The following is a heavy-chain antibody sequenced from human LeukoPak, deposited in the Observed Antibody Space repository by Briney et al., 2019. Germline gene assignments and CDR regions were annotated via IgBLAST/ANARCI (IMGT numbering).Heavy chain of an antibody. Sequence: SGGSLRLSCAASGFTFYDYAMHWVRQAPGKGLEWVSGISWNSGSIGYADSVKGRFTISRDNAKNSLYLQMNSLRAEETALYYCAKDIGGSADWYFDLWGRGTLVTVSS. CDR1: GFTFYDYA. CDR3: AKDIGGSADWYFDL. D-gene: IGHD3-10*01. V-gene: IGHV3-9*01. CDR2: ISWNSGSI. J-gene: IGHJ2*01.